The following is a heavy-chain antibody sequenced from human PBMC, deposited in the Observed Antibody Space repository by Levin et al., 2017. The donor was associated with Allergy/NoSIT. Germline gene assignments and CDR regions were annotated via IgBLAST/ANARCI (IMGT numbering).Heavy chain of an antibody. CDR1: GFTFSSYW. Sequence: GASVKVSCAASGFTFSSYWMSWVRQAPGKGLEWVANIKQDGSEKYYVDSVKGRFTISRDNGENSLYLQMNSLRAEDTAVYYCVCSRTLDYWGQGTLVTVSS. J-gene: IGHJ4*02. V-gene: IGHV3-7*02. D-gene: IGHD3-10*02. CDR2: IKQDGSEK. CDR3: VCSRTLDY.